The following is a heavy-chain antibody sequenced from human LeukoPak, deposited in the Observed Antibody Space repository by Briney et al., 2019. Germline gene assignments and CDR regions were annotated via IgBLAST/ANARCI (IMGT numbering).Heavy chain of an antibody. CDR2: IYYIDST. CDR1: GGSVSSGSYN. J-gene: IGHJ4*02. Sequence: RTSETLSLTCTVSGGSVSSGSYNWSWIRQPPGKGLEWIGYIYYIDSTNYTPSLKSRVTISVDTSKNQFSLKQSSVTAADTAVYYCAREVLSSWDQEYYFDYWGQGTLVTVSS. D-gene: IGHD6-13*01. CDR3: AREVLSSWDQEYYFDY. V-gene: IGHV4-61*01.